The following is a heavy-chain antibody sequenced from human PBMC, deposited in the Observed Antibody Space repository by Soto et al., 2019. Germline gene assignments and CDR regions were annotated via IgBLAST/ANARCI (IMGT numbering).Heavy chain of an antibody. Sequence: SETLSLTCTVSGGSISSGGYYWSWIRQHPGKGLEWIGYIYYSGSTYYNPSLKSRVTISVDTPKNQFSLKLSSVTVADTAVYYCARDLRYDYYGMDVWGQGTTVTVSS. V-gene: IGHV4-31*03. CDR1: GGSISSGGYY. D-gene: IGHD3-16*01. CDR2: IYYSGST. CDR3: ARDLRYDYYGMDV. J-gene: IGHJ6*02.